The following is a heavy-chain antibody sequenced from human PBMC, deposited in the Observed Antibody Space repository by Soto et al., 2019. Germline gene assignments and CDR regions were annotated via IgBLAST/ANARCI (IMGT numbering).Heavy chain of an antibody. J-gene: IGHJ5*02. V-gene: IGHV4-34*01. CDR2: INHSGST. CDR1: GGSFSGYY. CDR3: ARGGILWFGDGSTAMGNWFDP. Sequence: SETLSLTCAVYGGSFSGYYWSWIRQPPGKGLEWIGEINHSGSTNYNPSLKSRVTISVDTSKNQFSLKLSSVTAADTAVYYCARGGILWFGDGSTAMGNWFDPWGQGTLVTVS. D-gene: IGHD3-10*01.